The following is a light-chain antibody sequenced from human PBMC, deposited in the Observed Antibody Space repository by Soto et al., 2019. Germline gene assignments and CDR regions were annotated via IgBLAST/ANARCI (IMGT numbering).Light chain of an antibody. V-gene: IGKV3-15*01. CDR1: QSISTK. CDR3: QEYNDWRPIT. CDR2: GAS. J-gene: IGKJ4*01. Sequence: IVMTESPATLSVSPGERATLSCRASQSISTKLTWYQQKPGQAPRLLIYGASTRATGIPVRFSGSGSGTEFTLTITSLQFEDFAVYYCQEYNDWRPITFGGGTKADI.